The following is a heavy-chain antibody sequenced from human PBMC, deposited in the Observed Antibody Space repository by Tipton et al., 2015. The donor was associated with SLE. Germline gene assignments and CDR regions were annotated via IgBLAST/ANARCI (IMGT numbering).Heavy chain of an antibody. D-gene: IGHD3-16*01. V-gene: IGHV4-59*01. CDR3: ARSDGGY. CDR1: GDSIRSYY. Sequence: GLVKPSETLSLICTVSGDSIRSYYWGWIRQPPGKGLEWVGYIYYTGSTSYNPSLNNRVTISVDTSKNQFSLKLNSVTPADTAVYYCARSDGGYWGQGTLVTVSS. CDR2: IYYTGST. J-gene: IGHJ4*02.